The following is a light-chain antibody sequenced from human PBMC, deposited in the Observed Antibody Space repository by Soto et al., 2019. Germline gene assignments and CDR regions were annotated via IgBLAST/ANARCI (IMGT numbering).Light chain of an antibody. V-gene: IGLV1-40*01. J-gene: IGLJ2*01. CDR2: GNS. CDR1: SSNIGAGYD. Sequence: QSVLTQPPSVSGAPGQRVTISCTGSSSNIGAGYDVHWYQQLPGTAPKLLIYGNSNRPSGGPDRFSGSKSGASASLAITGLQAEDEADYYCQSYDSSLRGSVVFGGGTKLTVL. CDR3: QSYDSSLRGSVV.